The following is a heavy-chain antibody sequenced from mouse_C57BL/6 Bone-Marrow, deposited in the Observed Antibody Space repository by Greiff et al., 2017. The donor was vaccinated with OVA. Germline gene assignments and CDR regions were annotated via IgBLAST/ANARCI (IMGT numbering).Heavy chain of an antibody. CDR3: ARWDYQGAMDY. D-gene: IGHD2-4*01. J-gene: IGHJ4*01. Sequence: QVTLKVSGAELVKPGASVKISCKASGYAFSSYWMNWVKQRPGKGLEWIGQIYPGDGDTNYNGKFKGKATLTADKSSSTAYMQLSSLTSEDSAVYFCARWDYQGAMDYWGQGTSVTVSS. CDR1: GYAFSSYW. V-gene: IGHV1-80*01. CDR2: IYPGDGDT.